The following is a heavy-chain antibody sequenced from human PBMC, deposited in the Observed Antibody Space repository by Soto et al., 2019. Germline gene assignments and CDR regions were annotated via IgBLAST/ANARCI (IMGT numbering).Heavy chain of an antibody. D-gene: IGHD3-10*01. Sequence: QVQLVESGGGVVQPGRSLRLSCAASGFTFSSYGMHWVRQAPGMGLEWVAVIWYDGSNKYYADSVKGRLTISRDNSKNTQYLQMNSLRAEDTAVYYCARGGATMVRGGSFDTWGQGTLVTVSS. CDR1: GFTFSSYG. V-gene: IGHV3-33*01. CDR2: IWYDGSNK. CDR3: ARGGATMVRGGSFDT. J-gene: IGHJ4*02.